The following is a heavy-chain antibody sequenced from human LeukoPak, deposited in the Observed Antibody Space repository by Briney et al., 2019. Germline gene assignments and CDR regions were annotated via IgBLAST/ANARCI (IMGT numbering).Heavy chain of an antibody. CDR3: ARCSSGYFYGMDV. J-gene: IGHJ6*02. CDR1: GFTFSSYS. CDR2: TYSGGST. D-gene: IGHD6-19*01. Sequence: PGGSLRLSCAASGFTFSSYSMNWVRQAPGKGLEWVSVTYSGGSTYYADSVKGRFTISRDNSKNTLYLQMNSLRAEDTAVYYCARCSSGYFYGMDVWGQGTTVTVSS. V-gene: IGHV3-53*01.